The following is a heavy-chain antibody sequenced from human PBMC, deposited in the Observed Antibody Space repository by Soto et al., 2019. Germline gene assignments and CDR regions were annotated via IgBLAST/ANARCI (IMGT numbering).Heavy chain of an antibody. CDR3: ARGSYYYDSSGYYYAGDFDY. V-gene: IGHV4-4*02. CDR2: IFHSGST. Sequence: SETLSLTCAVSGGSIISSNWWSWVRQPPGKGLEWIGEIFHSGSTNYNPSLKSRVTISVDKSKNQFSLKLSSVTAADTAVYYCARGSYYYDSSGYYYAGDFDYWGQGTLVTVS. J-gene: IGHJ4*02. CDR1: GGSIISSNW. D-gene: IGHD3-22*01.